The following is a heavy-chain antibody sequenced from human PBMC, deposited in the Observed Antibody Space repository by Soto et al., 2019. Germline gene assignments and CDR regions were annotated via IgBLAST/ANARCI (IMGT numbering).Heavy chain of an antibody. D-gene: IGHD6-19*01. J-gene: IGHJ6*02. CDR2: IDLDDDK. Sequence: GLALVNPTQILTLTCTFSGFSLSTSGMCVSWIRQPPGKSLEWLALIDLDDDKYYSTSLKTRLTISKDTSKNQVVLTMTNMDPVDTATYYCARAVAGTHYYYGMDVWGQGTAVTVS. V-gene: IGHV2-70*01. CDR3: ARAVAGTHYYYGMDV. CDR1: GFSLSTSGMC.